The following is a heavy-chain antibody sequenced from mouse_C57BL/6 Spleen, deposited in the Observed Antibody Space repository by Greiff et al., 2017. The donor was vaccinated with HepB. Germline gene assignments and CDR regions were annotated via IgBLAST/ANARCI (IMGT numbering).Heavy chain of an antibody. J-gene: IGHJ4*01. CDR1: GYSITSGYD. CDR3: ARDEHYYGSRGAMDY. D-gene: IGHD1-1*01. Sequence: EVKLMESGPGMVKPSQSLSLTCTVTGYSITSGYDWHWIRHFPGNKLEWMGYISYSGSTNYNPSLKSRISITHDTSKNHFFLKLNSVTTEDTATYYSARDEHYYGSRGAMDYWGQGTSVTVSS. CDR2: ISYSGST. V-gene: IGHV3-1*01.